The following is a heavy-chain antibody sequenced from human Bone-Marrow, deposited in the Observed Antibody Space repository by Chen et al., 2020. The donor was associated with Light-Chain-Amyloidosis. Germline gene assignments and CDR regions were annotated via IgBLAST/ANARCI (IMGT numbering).Heavy chain of an antibody. CDR3: VGHRGGTDNWFDL. V-gene: IGHV5-51*01. CDR1: GSTFTNYW. Sequence: QLVQSGAEVKKPGESLKISCQGSGSTFTNYWIGWVRQVPGKGLEWMGIIYADNSDTRYRPSFRGKVTMSVDKSLSTAYLQWSTLKASDTATYYFVGHRGGTDNWFDLWGQGTLGTVSS. CDR2: IYADNSDT. J-gene: IGHJ5*02. D-gene: IGHD1-26*01.